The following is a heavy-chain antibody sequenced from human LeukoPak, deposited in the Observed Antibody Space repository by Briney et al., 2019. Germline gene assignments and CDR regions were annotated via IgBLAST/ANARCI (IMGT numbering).Heavy chain of an antibody. CDR2: IGTASDT. CDR3: ARGPPRGKYYYMDV. CDR1: GFTFSSFD. J-gene: IGHJ6*03. D-gene: IGHD1-1*01. Sequence: GGSLRLSCAASGFTFSSFDMHWVRQPTGHGLEWVSTIGTASDTYYPGSVEVRFTLSRDNAKNSLYLQMNSLTAGDTAVYYCARGPPRGKYYYMDVWGKGTTVTVSS. V-gene: IGHV3-13*01.